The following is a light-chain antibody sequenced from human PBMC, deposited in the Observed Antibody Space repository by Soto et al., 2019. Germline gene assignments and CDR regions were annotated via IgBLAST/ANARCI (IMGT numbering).Light chain of an antibody. CDR1: RRINDF. J-gene: IGKJ3*01. CDR2: AAS. CDR3: QQSYSSPRVT. Sequence: DIQLTQSPSSLSASVGDRVTITCRASRRINDFLNWYQQKPGEAPRLLISAASSLQSGVPSRLSGGGSGTDYTLTITSLQPEDFATYYCQQSYSSPRVTFGPGTKVEI. V-gene: IGKV1-39*01.